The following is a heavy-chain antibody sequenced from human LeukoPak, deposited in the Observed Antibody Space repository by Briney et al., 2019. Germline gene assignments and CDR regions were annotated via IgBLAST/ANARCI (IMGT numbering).Heavy chain of an antibody. CDR1: GFTFSSYS. CDR2: IGHTGTEI. D-gene: IGHD2-8*02. Sequence: GGSLRLSCAASGFTFSSYSMHWVRQAPGKGLGWVSYIGHTGTEIRYADSVRGRLTISRDNVRNSLYLQMNSLRDEDTAVYYCVKDRGYCTGGNCYRFFDSWGQGALVTVSS. J-gene: IGHJ4*02. CDR3: VKDRGYCTGGNCYRFFDS. V-gene: IGHV3-48*02.